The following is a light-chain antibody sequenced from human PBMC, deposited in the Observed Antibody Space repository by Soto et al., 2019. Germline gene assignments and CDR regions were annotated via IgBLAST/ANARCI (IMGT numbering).Light chain of an antibody. CDR2: AAS. CDR1: QSISSY. J-gene: IGKJ4*01. Sequence: DIQMTQSPSSLSASVGDRVTITCRASQSISSYLNWDQQKQGKAPKLLIYAASSLQSGVPSRFSGSGSGTDFTLTISSLQPEDFATDYCQQSYSTPLTFGGGTKVEIK. CDR3: QQSYSTPLT. V-gene: IGKV1-39*01.